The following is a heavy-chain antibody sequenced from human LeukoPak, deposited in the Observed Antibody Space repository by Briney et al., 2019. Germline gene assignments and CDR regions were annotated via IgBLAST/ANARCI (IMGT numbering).Heavy chain of an antibody. CDR2: VNQHGSET. CDR3: SRGGLYRYSGTSGDY. V-gene: IGHV3-7*01. D-gene: IGHD1-26*01. J-gene: IGHJ4*02. CDR1: GFSFSTYW. Sequence: GGSLRLSCEVSGFSFSTYWMTWVRQAPGKGLEWVANVNQHGSETYYVDSVKGRFIISRDNAKNSLFLQMDSLTGEDTAVYYCSRGGLYRYSGTSGDYWGQGTLVTVSS.